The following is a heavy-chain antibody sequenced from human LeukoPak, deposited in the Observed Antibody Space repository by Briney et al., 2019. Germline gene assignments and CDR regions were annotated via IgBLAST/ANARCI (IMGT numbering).Heavy chain of an antibody. D-gene: IGHD2-2*01. V-gene: IGHV4-39*01. CDR2: INYSGGT. CDR3: ARLVRYCSSNSCYPFGY. J-gene: IGHJ4*02. Sequence: PSETLSLTCTVSGGSISSGSHYWGWIRQPPGKGLEWIGSINYSGGTYYNPSLKSRVTISIDTSKNHFSLKLNSVTAADTAVYYCARLVRYCSSNSCYPFGYWGQGTLVTVSS. CDR1: GGSISSGSHY.